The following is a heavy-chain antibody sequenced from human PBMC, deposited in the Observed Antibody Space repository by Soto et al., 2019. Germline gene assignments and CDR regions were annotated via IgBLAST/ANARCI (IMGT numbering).Heavy chain of an antibody. CDR3: ARSGDIVVVPAASFLSGSLDY. CDR2: ISSNGGST. D-gene: IGHD2-2*01. Sequence: GESLKISCAASGFTFSSYAMHWVRQAPGKGLEYVSAISSNGGSTYYANSVKGRFTISRDNSKNTLYLQMGSLRAEDMAVYYCARSGDIVVVPAASFLSGSLDYWGQGTLVTVSS. CDR1: GFTFSSYA. J-gene: IGHJ4*02. V-gene: IGHV3-64*01.